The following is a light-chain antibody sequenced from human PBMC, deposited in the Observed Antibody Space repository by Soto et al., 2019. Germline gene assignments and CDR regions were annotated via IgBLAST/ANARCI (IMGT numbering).Light chain of an antibody. CDR3: ISYTSSSTLVV. CDR1: SSDVGGYNY. CDR2: DVS. V-gene: IGLV2-14*01. Sequence: QSALTRPASVSGSPGQSITISCTGTSSDVGGYNYVSWYQQHPGKAPKLMIYDVSNRPSGVSNHFSGSKSGNTDSLTISGLQADDQVDYHCISYTSSSTLVVFGRGTKLTVL. J-gene: IGLJ2*01.